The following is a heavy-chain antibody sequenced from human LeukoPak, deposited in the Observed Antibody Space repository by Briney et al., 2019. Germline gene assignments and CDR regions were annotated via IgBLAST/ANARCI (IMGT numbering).Heavy chain of an antibody. CDR3: ARSRAFNSGAFDP. CDR2: IYNGVNT. J-gene: IGHJ5*02. V-gene: IGHV4-61*01. CDR1: GASVSSASY. D-gene: IGHD1-26*01. Sequence: PSETLSLTRTVSGASVSSASYWTWIRPPPGKGVEWIAHIYNGVNTNYNPSLKSRVTISVDTSKNQFSLRLNSVTAADTAVYYCARSRAFNSGAFDPWGQGSLVTVSS.